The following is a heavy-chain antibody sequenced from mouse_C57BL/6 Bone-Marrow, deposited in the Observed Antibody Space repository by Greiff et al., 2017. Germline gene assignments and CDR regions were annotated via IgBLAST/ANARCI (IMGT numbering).Heavy chain of an antibody. Sequence: EVQLQQSGPELVKPGASVKISCKASGYTFTDYYMNWVKQSHGKSLEWIGDINPNNGGTSYNQKFKGKATLTVDKSSSTAYMELRSLTSEDSAVYYCARSRGYYGWGQGTLVTVSA. CDR2: INPNNGGT. CDR3: ARSRGYYG. V-gene: IGHV1-26*01. J-gene: IGHJ3*01. CDR1: GYTFTDYY. D-gene: IGHD1-1*01.